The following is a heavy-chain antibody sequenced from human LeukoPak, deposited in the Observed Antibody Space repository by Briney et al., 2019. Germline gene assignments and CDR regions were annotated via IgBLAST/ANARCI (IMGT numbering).Heavy chain of an antibody. Sequence: GGSLRLSCAASGFTFSSYNMHWVRQAPGKGLEWVAFIRYDGSDKKYADSVKGRFTVSRDSSKNTLYLQMNSLKTEDTAVYYCTTQTTVTTDYWGQGTLVTVSS. CDR3: TTQTTVTTDY. V-gene: IGHV3-30*02. CDR1: GFTFSSYN. D-gene: IGHD4-17*01. CDR2: IRYDGSDK. J-gene: IGHJ4*02.